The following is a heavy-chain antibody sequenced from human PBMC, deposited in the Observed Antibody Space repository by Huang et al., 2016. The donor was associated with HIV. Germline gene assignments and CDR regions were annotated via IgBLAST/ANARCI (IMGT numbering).Heavy chain of an antibody. V-gene: IGHV5-51*01. J-gene: IGHJ6*02. D-gene: IGHD3-9*01. CDR3: ARQHTGYHIFDL. CDR2: IYPSDSDI. CDR1: GYSFSSYW. Sequence: EVQLVQSGAEVKKPGESLKISCRVSGYSFSSYWIGWVRQMPGRGLEWMVVIYPSDSDIKYSPSFKHQVIISVEKSFDIAYLQWRGLRASDTATYYCARQHTGYHIFDLWGQGTTVTVSS.